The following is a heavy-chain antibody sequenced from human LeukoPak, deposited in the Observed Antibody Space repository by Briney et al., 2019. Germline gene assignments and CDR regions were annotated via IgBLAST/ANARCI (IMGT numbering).Heavy chain of an antibody. CDR1: GFTFSSYS. D-gene: IGHD6-13*01. Sequence: PGGSLRLSCAASGFTFSSYSMNWVRQAPGKGLEWVSSISSSSSYIYYADSVKGRFTISRDNAKNSLYLQMNSLRAEDTAVYYCARVQQQPTTLYYYYGMDVWGQGTTVTVSS. J-gene: IGHJ6*02. V-gene: IGHV3-21*01. CDR2: ISSSSSYI. CDR3: ARVQQQPTTLYYYYGMDV.